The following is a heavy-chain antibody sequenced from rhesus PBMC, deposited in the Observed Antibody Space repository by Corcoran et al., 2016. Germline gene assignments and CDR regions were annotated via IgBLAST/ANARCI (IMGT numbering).Heavy chain of an antibody. V-gene: IGHV4-169*01. CDR2: IYGSRSTT. CDR1: GCSISRSY. Sequence: QLQLQEAGPGLVKPSETLSVTCAVSGCSISRSYWTWLRQVRGKGLEWSGYIYGSRSTTNYNPSLKSRVTLSVDTSKNQLSLKLSSVTTADTAVYYCARLEPPSDEYFEFWGQGALVTVSS. J-gene: IGHJ1*01. CDR3: ARLEPPSDEYFEF. D-gene: IGHD1-1*01.